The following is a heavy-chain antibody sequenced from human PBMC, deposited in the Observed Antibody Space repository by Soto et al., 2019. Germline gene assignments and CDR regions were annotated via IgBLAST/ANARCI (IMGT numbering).Heavy chain of an antibody. D-gene: IGHD3-3*01. V-gene: IGHV3-7*01. Sequence: GGSLRLSCAASGFTFSSYWMSWVRQAPGKGLEWVANIKQDGSEKYYVDSVKGRFTISRDNAKNSLYLQMNSLRAEDTAVYYCAREFSDDFWSGYYDAFDICGQGTMVTVSS. CDR2: IKQDGSEK. CDR1: GFTFSSYW. J-gene: IGHJ3*02. CDR3: AREFSDDFWSGYYDAFDI.